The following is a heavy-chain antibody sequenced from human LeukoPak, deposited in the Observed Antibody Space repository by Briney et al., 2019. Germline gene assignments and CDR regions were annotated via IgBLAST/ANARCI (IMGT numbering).Heavy chain of an antibody. CDR3: AKGRCSGGSCPNWLDP. CDR1: GVTLSTYA. Sequence: GGSLRLSCAASGVTLSTYAMSWARQAPGKGLEWVSGISSSGSGDNTYYADSVKGRFTISRDSSKNTLFLHMNTLRAEDTAIYYCAKGRCSGGSCPNWLDPWGQGTLVTVSS. CDR2: ISSSGSGDNT. V-gene: IGHV3-23*01. J-gene: IGHJ5*02. D-gene: IGHD2-15*01.